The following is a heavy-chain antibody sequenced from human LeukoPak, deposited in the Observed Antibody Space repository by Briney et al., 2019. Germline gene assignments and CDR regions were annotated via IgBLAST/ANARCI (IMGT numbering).Heavy chain of an antibody. V-gene: IGHV1-18*01. CDR2: ISAYNGNT. D-gene: IGHD3-22*01. CDR1: GYTFTSYG. J-gene: IGHJ4*02. CDR3: ARGANYYDSSGYCRD. Sequence: ASVKVSCKASGYTFTSYGISWVRQAPGQGLEWMGWISAYNGNTNYAQKLQGRVTMTTDTSTSTAYMELRSLRSDDTAVYYCARGANYYDSSGYCRDWGQGTLVTVSS.